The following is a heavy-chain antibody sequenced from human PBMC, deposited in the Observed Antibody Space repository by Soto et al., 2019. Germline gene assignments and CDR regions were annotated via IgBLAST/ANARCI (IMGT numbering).Heavy chain of an antibody. CDR1: GDSLTRNY. Sequence: SETLSLTCTVSGDSLTRNYWSWIRQPPGKGLEWLAFIHNGQTTNYNPSLVGRVSVSVDTSKSQLSLNLNSVTAADTAVYYCARTVSGGLAYWGQGILVPVSS. CDR2: IHNGQTT. J-gene: IGHJ4*01. D-gene: IGHD6-25*01. CDR3: ARTVSGGLAY. V-gene: IGHV4-59*01.